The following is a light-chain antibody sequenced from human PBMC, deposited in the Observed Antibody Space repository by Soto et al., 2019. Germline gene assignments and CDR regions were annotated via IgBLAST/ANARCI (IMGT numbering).Light chain of an antibody. J-gene: IGKJ1*01. CDR2: AAS. CDR3: QQYYSYPRM. Sequence: AIRMTQSPSSFSASTGDRVTITCRASQGISSYLAWYQQKPGKAPQLLIYAASTLQSGVPSRFSGSGSGTDFTLTISCLQSEDFATYSCQQYYSYPRMFGQGTKVEIK. CDR1: QGISSY. V-gene: IGKV1-8*01.